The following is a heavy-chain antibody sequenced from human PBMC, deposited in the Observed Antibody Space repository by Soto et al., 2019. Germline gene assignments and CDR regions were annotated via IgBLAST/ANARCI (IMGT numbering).Heavy chain of an antibody. CDR3: ARDTEYSSSSSWFDP. CDR1: GYSISSGYY. Sequence: SETLSLTCAVSGYSISSGYYWGWIRQPPGKGLEWIGSIYHSGSTYYNPSLKSRVTISVDTSKNQFSLKLSSVTAADTAVYYCARDTEYSSSSSWFDPWGQGTLVTVSS. CDR2: IYHSGST. D-gene: IGHD6-6*01. V-gene: IGHV4-38-2*02. J-gene: IGHJ5*02.